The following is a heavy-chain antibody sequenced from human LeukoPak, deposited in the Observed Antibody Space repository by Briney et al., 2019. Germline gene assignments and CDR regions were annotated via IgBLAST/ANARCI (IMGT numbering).Heavy chain of an antibody. D-gene: IGHD4-11*01. CDR3: ARAPTVTRIPYYFDY. J-gene: IGHJ4*02. CDR2: ISSNGGST. Sequence: GGSLRLSCAASGFTFSSYAMHWVRQAPGKGLEYVSAISSNGGSTYYANSVKGRFTISRDNSKNTLYLQMGSLRAEDMAVYYCARAPTVTRIPYYFDYWGQGTLVTVSS. V-gene: IGHV3-64*01. CDR1: GFTFSSYA.